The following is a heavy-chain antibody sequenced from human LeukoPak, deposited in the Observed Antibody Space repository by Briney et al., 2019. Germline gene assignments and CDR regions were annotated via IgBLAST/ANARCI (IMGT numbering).Heavy chain of an antibody. V-gene: IGHV1-69*05. CDR3: ARVRRTAMANNWFDP. CDR2: IIPIFGKA. D-gene: IGHD5-18*01. Sequence: SVKVFCQASGGTFSSYAISWVRQAPGQGLEWMGGIIPIFGKANYAQKLQGRVTITTDEYTSTAYMELSSLRSEDTAVYYCARVRRTAMANNWFDPWGQGTLVTASS. CDR1: GGTFSSYA. J-gene: IGHJ5*02.